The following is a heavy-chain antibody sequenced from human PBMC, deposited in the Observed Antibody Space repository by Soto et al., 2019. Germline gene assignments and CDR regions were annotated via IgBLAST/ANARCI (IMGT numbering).Heavy chain of an antibody. CDR1: GFTFDDYA. CDR3: AKDSTYYDSSGYYRDYYYGMDV. J-gene: IGHJ6*02. D-gene: IGHD3-22*01. Sequence: EVQLVESGGGLVQPGRSLRLSCAASGFTFDDYAMHWVRQAPGKGLEWVSGISWNSGSIGYADSVKGRFTISRDNAKNSLYLQMNSLRAEDTALYYCAKDSTYYDSSGYYRDYYYGMDVWGQGTTVTVSS. V-gene: IGHV3-9*01. CDR2: ISWNSGSI.